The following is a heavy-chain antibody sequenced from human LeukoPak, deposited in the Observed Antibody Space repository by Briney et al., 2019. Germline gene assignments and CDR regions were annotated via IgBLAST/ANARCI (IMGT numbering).Heavy chain of an antibody. Sequence: GASVKVSCKASGGTFSSYAISWVRQAPGQGLEWMGGIIPIFGTANYAQKFQGRVTITADESTSTAYMELSSLRSEDTAVYYCAREVLGGGSYYRIYYFDYWGQGTLVTVSS. V-gene: IGHV1-69*13. CDR1: GGTFSSYA. J-gene: IGHJ4*02. CDR2: IIPIFGTA. CDR3: AREVLGGGSYYRIYYFDY. D-gene: IGHD3-10*01.